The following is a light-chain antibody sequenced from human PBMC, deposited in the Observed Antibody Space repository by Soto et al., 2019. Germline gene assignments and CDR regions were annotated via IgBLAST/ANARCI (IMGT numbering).Light chain of an antibody. Sequence: DIQLTKSPSFLSAPVGDRVTITCRASQGISSYLAWYQQKPGKAPELLIYAASTLQTGVPSRFSGSGSGTEFTITISSLQPEDSATYYCQQLNSYPLFGGGTKVDIK. CDR2: AAS. V-gene: IGKV1-9*01. J-gene: IGKJ4*01. CDR1: QGISSY. CDR3: QQLNSYPL.